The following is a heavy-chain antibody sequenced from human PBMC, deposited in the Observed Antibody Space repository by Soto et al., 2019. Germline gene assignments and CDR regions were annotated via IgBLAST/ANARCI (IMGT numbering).Heavy chain of an antibody. D-gene: IGHD3-16*02. CDR3: SRVGLRDYIWGSYRLDPDY. Sequence: GASVKVSCKASGYTFTSYGISWVRQAPGQGLKWMGWISAYNGNTNYAQKLQGRVTMTTDTSTSTAYMELRSLRSDDTAVYYCSRVGLRDYIWGSYRLDPDYWGQGTLVTVSS. CDR2: ISAYNGNT. CDR1: GYTFTSYG. J-gene: IGHJ4*02. V-gene: IGHV1-18*01.